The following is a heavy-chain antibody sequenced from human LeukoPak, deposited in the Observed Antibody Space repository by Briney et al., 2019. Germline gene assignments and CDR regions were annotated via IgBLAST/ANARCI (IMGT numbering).Heavy chain of an antibody. CDR1: GGSISSSSYY. V-gene: IGHV4-39*01. D-gene: IGHD1-1*01. CDR3: ARRRGTNWPFDY. J-gene: IGHJ4*02. Sequence: PSETLSLTCTVSGGSISSSSYYWGWIRQRPGKGLEWIGSIYYSGSTYYNPSLKSRVTISVDTSKNQFSLKLSSVTAADTAVYYCARRRGTNWPFDYWGQGTLVTVSS. CDR2: IYYSGST.